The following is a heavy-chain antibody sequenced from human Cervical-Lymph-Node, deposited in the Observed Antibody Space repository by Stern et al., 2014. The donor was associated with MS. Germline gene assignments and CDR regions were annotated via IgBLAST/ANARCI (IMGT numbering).Heavy chain of an antibody. CDR3: ASSDYLNTGDPNSSGWYIFDY. J-gene: IGHJ4*02. CDR2: IYYSGST. D-gene: IGHD6-19*01. CDR1: GGSISSYY. V-gene: IGHV4-59*01. Sequence: VQLLESGPGLVKPSETLSLTCTVSGGSISSYYWSWIRQPPGKGLEWIGYIYYSGSTNYNPSLKSRVTISVDTSKNQFSLKLSSVTAADTAVYYCASSDYLNTGDPNSSGWYIFDYWGQGTLVTVSS.